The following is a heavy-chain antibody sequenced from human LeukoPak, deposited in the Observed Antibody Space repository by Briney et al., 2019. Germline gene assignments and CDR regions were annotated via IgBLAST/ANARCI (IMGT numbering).Heavy chain of an antibody. D-gene: IGHD1-26*01. CDR2: ISTNSDIR. CDR1: GYTFTNYR. J-gene: IGHJ5*02. CDR3: ARDWDAMNNCFDP. Sequence: GASVKVSCKASGYTFTNYRISWVRQAPGQGLEWMGWISTNSDIRTYAQTLRGRFTMTTDTATTTAYMELNNLTFDDTAVYYCARDWDAMNNCFDPWGQGTPVTVSS. V-gene: IGHV1-18*01.